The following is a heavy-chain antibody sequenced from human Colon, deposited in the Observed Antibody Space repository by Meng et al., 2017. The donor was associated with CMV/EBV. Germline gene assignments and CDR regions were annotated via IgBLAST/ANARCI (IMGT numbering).Heavy chain of an antibody. Sequence: GGSLRLSCAASGFTFSSYGMHWVRQAPGKGLEWVAFIRYDGSNKYYADSVKSRFTISRDNSKNTLYLQMNSLRAEDTAVYYCAKAHFRKAYYYGMDVWGQGTTVTVSS. CDR2: IRYDGSNK. CDR1: GFTFSSYG. V-gene: IGHV3-30*02. J-gene: IGHJ6*02. D-gene: IGHD3-3*02. CDR3: AKAHFRKAYYYGMDV.